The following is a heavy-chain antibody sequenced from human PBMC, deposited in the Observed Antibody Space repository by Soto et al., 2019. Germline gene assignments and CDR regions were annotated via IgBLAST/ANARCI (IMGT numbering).Heavy chain of an antibody. CDR2: IKQDGSET. CDR1: RFTFSNYW. D-gene: IGHD6-19*01. V-gene: IGHV3-7*03. J-gene: IGHJ6*02. Sequence: GGSLRLSCAASRFTFSNYWMSWVRQAPGKGLEWVANIKQDGSETYYVDSVKGRFTISRDNAKNSLYLQMKSLRVEDTAIYYCARDRYCSDTRCYNYKYYGLDVWGQGTKVTVSS. CDR3: ARDRYCSDTRCYNYKYYGLDV.